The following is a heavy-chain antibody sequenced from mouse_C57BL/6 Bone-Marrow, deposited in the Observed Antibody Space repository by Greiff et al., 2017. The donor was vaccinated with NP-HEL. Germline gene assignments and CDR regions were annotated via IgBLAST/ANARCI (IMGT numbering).Heavy chain of an antibody. V-gene: IGHV1-7*01. D-gene: IGHD2-12*01. Sequence: VQLQQSGAELAKPGASVKLSCKASGYTFTSYWMHWVKQRPGQGLEWIGYINPSSGYTKYNQKFKDKATLTADKSSSTAYMQLSSLTYEDSAVYDCASYYRGYAMDYWGQGTSVTVSS. CDR1: GYTFTSYW. CDR3: ASYYRGYAMDY. J-gene: IGHJ4*01. CDR2: INPSSGYT.